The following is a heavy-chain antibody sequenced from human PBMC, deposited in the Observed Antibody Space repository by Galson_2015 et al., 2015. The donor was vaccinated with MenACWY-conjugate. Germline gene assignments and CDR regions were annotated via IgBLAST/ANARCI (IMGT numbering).Heavy chain of an antibody. CDR2: INSDGSST. V-gene: IGHV3-74*01. J-gene: IGHJ5*02. Sequence: SLRLSCAASGFTFSSYWMHWVRQAPGKGLVWVSRINSDGSSTTYADSVKGRFTISIDNAKNTLYLQMNSLRAEDTAVYYCAQYCSSTSCYAGKGAWGQGTLVTVSS. CDR1: GFTFSSYW. D-gene: IGHD2-2*01. CDR3: AQYCSSTSCYAGKGA.